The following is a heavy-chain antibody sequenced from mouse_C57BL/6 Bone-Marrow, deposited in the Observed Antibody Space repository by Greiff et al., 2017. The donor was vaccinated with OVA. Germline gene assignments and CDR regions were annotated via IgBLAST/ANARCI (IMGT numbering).Heavy chain of an antibody. D-gene: IGHD1-1*01. CDR1: GFSLSTFGMG. CDR2: IWWDDDK. Sequence: QVTLKESGPGILQPSQTLSLTCSFSGFSLSTFGMGVGWIRQPSGKGLEWLAHIWWDDDKYYNPALKSRLTISKDTSKNQVFLKIANVDTADTATYYCARMGYYGSSYDCYAMDYWGQGTSVTVSS. CDR3: ARMGYYGSSYDCYAMDY. J-gene: IGHJ4*01. V-gene: IGHV8-8*01.